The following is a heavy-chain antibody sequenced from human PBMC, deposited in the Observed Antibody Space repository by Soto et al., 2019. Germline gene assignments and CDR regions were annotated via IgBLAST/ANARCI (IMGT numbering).Heavy chain of an antibody. CDR3: AKSPYSYGSVYYYGMDV. Sequence: GGSLRLSCAASGFTFSSCGMHWVRQAPGKGLEWVAVISYDGSNKYYADSVKGRFTISRDNSKNTLYLQMNSLRAEDTAVYYCAKSPYSYGSVYYYGMDVWGQGTTVTVSS. CDR1: GFTFSSCG. D-gene: IGHD5-18*01. V-gene: IGHV3-30*18. CDR2: ISYDGSNK. J-gene: IGHJ6*02.